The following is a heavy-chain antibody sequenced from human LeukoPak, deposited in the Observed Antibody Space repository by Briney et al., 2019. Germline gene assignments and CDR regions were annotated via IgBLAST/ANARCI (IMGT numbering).Heavy chain of an antibody. CDR3: VCGYYFDY. D-gene: IGHD3-22*01. J-gene: IGHJ4*02. Sequence: GRSLRLSCAASGFTFSSYAMHWVRQAPGKGLEWVAVISYDGSNKYYADSVKGRFTISRDNSKNTLYLQMNSLRAEDTAVYYCVCGYYFDYWAREPWSPSPQ. CDR1: GFTFSSYA. V-gene: IGHV3-30*01. CDR2: ISYDGSNK.